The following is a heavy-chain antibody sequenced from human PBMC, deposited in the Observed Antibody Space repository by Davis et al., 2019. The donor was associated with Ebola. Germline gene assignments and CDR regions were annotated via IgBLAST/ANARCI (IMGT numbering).Heavy chain of an antibody. Sequence: PSETLSLTCAVYGGSFSGYYWSWIRQPPGKGLEWIGEINHSGSTNYNPSLKSRVTISVDTSKNQFSLKLSSVTAADTAVYYCARGRRAIFGVVIHRYYYYAMDVWGQGTTVTVSS. D-gene: IGHD3-3*01. V-gene: IGHV4-34*01. CDR1: GGSFSGYY. J-gene: IGHJ6*02. CDR2: INHSGST. CDR3: ARGRRAIFGVVIHRYYYYAMDV.